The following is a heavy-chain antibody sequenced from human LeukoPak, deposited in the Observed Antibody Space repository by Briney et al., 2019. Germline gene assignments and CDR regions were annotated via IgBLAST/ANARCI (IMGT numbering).Heavy chain of an antibody. Sequence: PSETLSLTCAVYGGSFSGYYWSLIRQPPGKGLEWIGKSNHGGGTNYNPSLKSRVTISVDTSKNQFSVKLSSVTAADTAVYYCARVLSYYDFWSGYFSVTAFDIWGQGTMVTVSS. CDR1: GGSFSGYY. CDR2: SNHGGGT. J-gene: IGHJ3*02. D-gene: IGHD3-3*01. V-gene: IGHV4-34*01. CDR3: ARVLSYYDFWSGYFSVTAFDI.